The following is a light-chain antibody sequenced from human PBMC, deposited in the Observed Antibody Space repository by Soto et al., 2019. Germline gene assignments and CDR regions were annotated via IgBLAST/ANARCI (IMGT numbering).Light chain of an antibody. J-gene: IGKJ2*01. V-gene: IGKV3-15*01. CDR1: QSFSSN. Sequence: EIVMTQSPATLSVSPGERATLSCRASQSFSSNLAWNKRKPGQAPRLLIYGASTRANGIPARFSGSRSGTEFTLTISSLQSEDFSVYYCQQYNNWPYTFGQGTKLEIK. CDR2: GAS. CDR3: QQYNNWPYT.